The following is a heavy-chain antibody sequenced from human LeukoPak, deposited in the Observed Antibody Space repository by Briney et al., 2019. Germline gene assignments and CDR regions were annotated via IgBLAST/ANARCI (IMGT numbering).Heavy chain of an antibody. CDR1: GFTFDDYG. V-gene: IGHV3-20*04. D-gene: IGHD3-10*01. Sequence: GGSLRLSCAASGFTFDDYGMSWVRQAPGKGLEWVSGINWNGGSTGYADSVKGRFTISRDNAKNSLYLQMNSLRAEDTALYYCASLSWEYGSGSHYMDVWGKGTTVTVSS. CDR3: ASLSWEYGSGSHYMDV. J-gene: IGHJ6*03. CDR2: INWNGGST.